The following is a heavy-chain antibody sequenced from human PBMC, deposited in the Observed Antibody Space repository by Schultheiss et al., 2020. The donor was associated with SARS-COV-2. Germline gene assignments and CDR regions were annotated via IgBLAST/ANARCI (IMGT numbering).Heavy chain of an antibody. Sequence: GGSLRLSCAASGFTFSSYSMNWVRQAPGKGLEWVSSISSSRNYIYYADSVKGRFTISRDNAKNSLYLQMNSLRAEDTAVYYCARAWNYDSSGHDAFDIWGQGTMVTVSS. CDR1: GFTFSSYS. D-gene: IGHD3-22*01. J-gene: IGHJ3*02. CDR2: ISSSRNYI. V-gene: IGHV3-21*01. CDR3: ARAWNYDSSGHDAFDI.